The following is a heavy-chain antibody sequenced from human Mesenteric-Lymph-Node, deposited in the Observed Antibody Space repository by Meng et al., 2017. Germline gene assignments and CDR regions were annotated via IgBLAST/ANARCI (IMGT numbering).Heavy chain of an antibody. Sequence: GGSLRLSCAASGFTFDDYGMSWVRQAPGKGLEWVSSISSSSSYIYYADSVKGRFTISRDNAKNSLYLQMNSLRAEDTAVYYCASYANYYDSSGYYYYYGMDVWGQGTTVTVSS. V-gene: IGHV3-21*01. CDR2: ISSSSSYI. CDR3: ASYANYYDSSGYYYYYGMDV. CDR1: GFTFDDYG. D-gene: IGHD3-22*01. J-gene: IGHJ6*02.